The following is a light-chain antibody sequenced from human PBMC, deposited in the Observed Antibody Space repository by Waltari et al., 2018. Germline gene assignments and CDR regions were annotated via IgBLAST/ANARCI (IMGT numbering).Light chain of an antibody. Sequence: DIVMTQSPNSLAVSLGERATINCKSSQSLLYSSTKRSYLAWYQQKPGQPPKLLIYWASDRESGVPDRFSGSGSGTDFTLTISSLQAEDVAVYYCQQYYSNLPYTFGQGTKVEIK. CDR2: WAS. V-gene: IGKV4-1*01. J-gene: IGKJ2*01. CDR3: QQYYSNLPYT. CDR1: QSLLYSSTKRSY.